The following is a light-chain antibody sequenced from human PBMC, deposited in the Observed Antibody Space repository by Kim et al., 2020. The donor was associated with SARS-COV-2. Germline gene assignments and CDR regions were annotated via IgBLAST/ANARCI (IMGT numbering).Light chain of an antibody. CDR3: HQYNDWPPLT. CDR1: QSVSSN. V-gene: IGKV3-15*01. J-gene: IGKJ4*01. Sequence: EIVMTQSPATLSVSPGERATLSCRASQSVSSNLAWYQQKPGQAPRLLIYGASTRAPGIPARFSGSGSGTDFTLTIYSLQSEYFAVYYCHQYNDWPPLTFGGGTKVDIK. CDR2: GAS.